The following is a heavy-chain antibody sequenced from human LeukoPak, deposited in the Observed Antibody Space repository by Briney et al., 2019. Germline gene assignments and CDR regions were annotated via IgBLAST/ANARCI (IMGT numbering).Heavy chain of an antibody. Sequence: GGSLRLSCAASGFTFSSYGMHWVRQAPGKGPEWVAVISYDGSNKYYADSVKGRFTISRDNSKNTLYLQMNSLRAEDTAVYYCAKSIVAVTAIGYWGQGTLVTVSS. D-gene: IGHD2-21*02. CDR2: ISYDGSNK. J-gene: IGHJ4*02. CDR3: AKSIVAVTAIGY. CDR1: GFTFSSYG. V-gene: IGHV3-30*18.